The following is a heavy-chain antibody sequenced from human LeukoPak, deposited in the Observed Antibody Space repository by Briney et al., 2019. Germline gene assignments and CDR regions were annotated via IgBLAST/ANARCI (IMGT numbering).Heavy chain of an antibody. D-gene: IGHD3-16*02. CDR2: IYPGDSDT. J-gene: IGHJ4*02. CDR3: ARTYVWGSYRYLDY. V-gene: IGHV5-51*01. Sequence: GESLKISCRGSGYSFTSYWIVWVRQMPGKGLKWMGIIYPGDSDTRYSPSFEGQVTISADKSRSTAYLQWSSLKASDTAMYYCARTYVWGSYRYLDYWGQGTLVTVSS. CDR1: GYSFTSYW.